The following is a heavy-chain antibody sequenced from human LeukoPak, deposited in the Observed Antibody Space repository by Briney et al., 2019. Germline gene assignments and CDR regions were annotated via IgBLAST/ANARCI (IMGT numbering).Heavy chain of an antibody. J-gene: IGHJ4*02. V-gene: IGHV4-39*07. CDR1: GGSISSYY. Sequence: SETLSLTCTVSGGSISSYYWSWIRQPPGRGLEWIGSIDYNGSTYYNPSLKSRATISIDTSKIQFSLKLSSVTAADTAVFYCAREYTLYRSGWFLDYWGQGTVVTVSS. CDR3: AREYTLYRSGWFLDY. CDR2: IDYNGST. D-gene: IGHD6-19*01.